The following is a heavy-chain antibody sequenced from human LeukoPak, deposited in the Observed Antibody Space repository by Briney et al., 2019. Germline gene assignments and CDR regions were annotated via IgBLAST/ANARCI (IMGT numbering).Heavy chain of an antibody. D-gene: IGHD2-15*01. V-gene: IGHV6-1*01. J-gene: IGHJ5*02. CDR2: TYYRSKWYH. CDR3: ARGYCSGGSCYDWFDP. Sequence: SQTLSLTCVISGDSVSSNNVAWNWIRQSPSRGLEWLGRTYYRSKWYHDYAVSVKSRITINPDTSKNQFSLQPNSVTPEDTAVYYCARGYCSGGSCYDWFDPWGQGTLVTVSS. CDR1: GDSVSSNNVA.